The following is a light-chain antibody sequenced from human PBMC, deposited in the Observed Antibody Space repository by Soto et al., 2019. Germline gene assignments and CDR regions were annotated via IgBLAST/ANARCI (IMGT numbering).Light chain of an antibody. CDR3: SSYAGTNNPYV. Sequence: QSALTQPPSASGSPGQSVTISCTGTSSDVGAYDYVSWYQQHPGKAPQLIIYEVIKRPSGVPGRFSGSKSGSTASLTVSGLQAEDEADYYCSSYAGTNNPYVFGTGTKLTVL. CDR2: EVI. J-gene: IGLJ1*01. V-gene: IGLV2-8*01. CDR1: SSDVGAYDY.